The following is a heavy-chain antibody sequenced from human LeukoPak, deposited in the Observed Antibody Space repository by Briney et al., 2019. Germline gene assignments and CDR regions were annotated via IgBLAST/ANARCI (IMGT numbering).Heavy chain of an antibody. V-gene: IGHV3-7*01. Sequence: GGSLRLSCAASGFTSSRHWMSWVRQAPGKGLEWVANIKQDGSEKYYVDSVKGRFTISRDNAKNSLYLQMNSLRAEDTAVYYCARDGWSPDYWGQGTLVTVSS. CDR1: GFTSSRHW. CDR2: IKQDGSEK. CDR3: ARDGWSPDY. J-gene: IGHJ4*02.